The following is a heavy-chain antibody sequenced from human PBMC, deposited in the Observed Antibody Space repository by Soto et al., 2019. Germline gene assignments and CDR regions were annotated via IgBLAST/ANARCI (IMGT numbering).Heavy chain of an antibody. V-gene: IGHV3-23*01. CDR2: ISGSSST. D-gene: IGHD6-19*01. Sequence: GGSLRLSCAASGFTLSSYAMSWVRQAPGKGLEWVSAISGSSSTYYADSGKGRFTISRDNSKNSLYLQMNSLRVEDTAVYYCAKHLAGAVAGTRGFDYWGQGTLVTVSS. J-gene: IGHJ4*02. CDR3: AKHLAGAVAGTRGFDY. CDR1: GFTLSSYA.